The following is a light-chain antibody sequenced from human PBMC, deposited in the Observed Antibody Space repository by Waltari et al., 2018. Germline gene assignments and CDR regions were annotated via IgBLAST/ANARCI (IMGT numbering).Light chain of an antibody. J-gene: IGKJ3*01. V-gene: IGKV1-39*01. CDR1: QSISSY. CDR2: AAS. Sequence: DIPMNQSPSSLSASVGDRVTITCRASQSISSYLNWYQQKPGKAPKLLIYAASSLQSGVPSRFSGSGSVTDFTLTISSLQPEDFATYYCQQSYSTLFTFGPGTKVDIK. CDR3: QQSYSTLFT.